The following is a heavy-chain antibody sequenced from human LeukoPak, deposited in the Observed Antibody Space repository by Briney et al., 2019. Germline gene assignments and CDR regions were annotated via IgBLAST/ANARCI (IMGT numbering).Heavy chain of an antibody. D-gene: IGHD1-14*01. J-gene: IGHJ3*02. Sequence: SETLSLTCTVSGGSISSSSYYWGWIRQPPGKGLEWIGSIYYSGSTYYNPSLKSRVTISVDTSKNQFSLKLSSVTAADTAVYYCARDEGSQPRNDAFDIWGQGTMVTVSS. CDR3: ARDEGSQPRNDAFDI. CDR1: GGSISSSSYY. V-gene: IGHV4-39*07. CDR2: IYYSGST.